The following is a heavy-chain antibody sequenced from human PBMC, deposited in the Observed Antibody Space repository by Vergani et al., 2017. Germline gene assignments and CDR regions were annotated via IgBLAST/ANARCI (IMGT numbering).Heavy chain of an antibody. CDR1: GYTFTSYY. CDR2: INPSGGST. D-gene: IGHD4-23*01. CDR3: ARALRWAEAFDI. J-gene: IGHJ3*02. V-gene: IGHV1-46*01. Sequence: QVQLVQSGAEVKKPGASVKVSCKASGYTFTSYYMHWVRQAPGQGLEWMGIINPSGGSTSYAQKFQGRVTMTRETSTSTVYMELSSLRSEDTAVYYCARALRWAEAFDIWGQGTMVTVSS.